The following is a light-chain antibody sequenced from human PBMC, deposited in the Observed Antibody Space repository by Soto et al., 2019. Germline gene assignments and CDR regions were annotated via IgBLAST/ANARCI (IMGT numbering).Light chain of an antibody. CDR3: KEYCSSPRT. CDR1: QSVSSSY. V-gene: IGKV3-20*01. CDR2: GAS. Sequence: EIVLTQSPGTLSLSPGERATLSCRASQSVSSSYLAWYQQKPGQAPRLLIYGASSRATGIPDRFSGSGSGTDFTVTISRLEPEDFAVYYCKEYCSSPRTFGQGTKVEIK. J-gene: IGKJ1*01.